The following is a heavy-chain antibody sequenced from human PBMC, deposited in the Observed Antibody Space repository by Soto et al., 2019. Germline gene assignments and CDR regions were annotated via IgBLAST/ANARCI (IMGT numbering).Heavy chain of an antibody. J-gene: IGHJ6*03. CDR1: GFTFSSYA. V-gene: IGHV3-23*01. D-gene: IGHD2-15*01. Sequence: PGGSLRLSCAASGFTFSSYAMSWVRQAPGKGLEWVSAISGSGGSTYYADSVKGRFTISRDNSKNTLYLQMNSLRAEDTAVYYCAKDGNCSGGSCYSYKDVWGKGTTVTVSS. CDR2: ISGSGGST. CDR3: AKDGNCSGGSCYSYKDV.